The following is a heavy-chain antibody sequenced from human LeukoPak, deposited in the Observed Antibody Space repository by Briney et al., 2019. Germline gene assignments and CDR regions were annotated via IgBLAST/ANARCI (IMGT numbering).Heavy chain of an antibody. V-gene: IGHV3-21*01. CDR1: GFTFSSCA. CDR3: ARDYSSGWYHFDY. D-gene: IGHD6-19*01. Sequence: GGSLRLSCGASGFTFSSCAMSWVRQAPGKGLEWVSSISSSGTYKYYADSLEGRITISRDNGKNSLFLQVNSLRAEDTAVYYCARDYSSGWYHFDYWGKGILVTVSS. CDR2: ISSSGTYK. J-gene: IGHJ4*02.